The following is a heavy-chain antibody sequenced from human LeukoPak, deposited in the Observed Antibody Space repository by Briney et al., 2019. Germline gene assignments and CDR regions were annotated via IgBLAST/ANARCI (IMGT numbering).Heavy chain of an antibody. CDR2: IYTSGST. D-gene: IGHD2-15*01. V-gene: IGHV4-4*07. CDR1: GGSISSYY. J-gene: IGHJ4*02. CDR3: SREGYENGDY. Sequence: SETLSLTCTVSGGSISSYYWSWIRQPAGKGLEWIGRIYTSGSTNYNPSLKGRVTISLAASKSQFSLKLTSVTAADTAVYYCSREGYENGDYWGQGTLVTVSS.